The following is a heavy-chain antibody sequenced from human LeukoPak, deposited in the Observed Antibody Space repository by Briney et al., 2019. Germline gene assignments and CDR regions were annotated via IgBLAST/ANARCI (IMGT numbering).Heavy chain of an antibody. CDR2: IWYDGSDK. Sequence: GGSLRLSCAASGFTFSNYGMHWVRQAPGKGLEWVAVIWYDGSDKYYADSVKGRFIISRDNSKDTLYLQMNSLRDEDTAVYFCARRPYSDTSGRLSDVWGQGTTVTVSS. V-gene: IGHV3-33*01. D-gene: IGHD3-22*01. J-gene: IGHJ6*02. CDR1: GFTFSNYG. CDR3: ARRPYSDTSGRLSDV.